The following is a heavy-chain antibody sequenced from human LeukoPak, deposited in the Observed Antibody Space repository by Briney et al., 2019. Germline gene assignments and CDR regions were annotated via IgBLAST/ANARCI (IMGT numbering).Heavy chain of an antibody. CDR3: ARDGYNWSRYYYMDV. CDR2: INHSGST. J-gene: IGHJ6*03. V-gene: IGHV4-34*01. D-gene: IGHD5-24*01. CDR1: GGSFSGYY. Sequence: SETLSLTCAVYGGSFSGYYWSWIRQPPGKGLEWIGEINHSGSTNYNPSLKSRVTISVDTSKNQFSLKLSSVTAADTAVYYCARDGYNWSRYYYMDVWGKGTTVTISS.